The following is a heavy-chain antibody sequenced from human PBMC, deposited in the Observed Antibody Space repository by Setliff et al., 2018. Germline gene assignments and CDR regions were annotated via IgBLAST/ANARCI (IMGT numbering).Heavy chain of an antibody. CDR3: ARDYIHSSGYYYDKFDWYFDL. V-gene: IGHV1-3*01. CDR2: IKAGNGNT. Sequence: GASVKVSCKASGYIFTYYAIHWVRQAAGQRLEWMGWIKAGNGNTKYSQKVQGRVTITRDTYASTAYMELSSLRSEDTAVYYCARDYIHSSGYYYDKFDWYFDLWGRGTLVT. CDR1: GYIFTYYA. J-gene: IGHJ2*01. D-gene: IGHD3-22*01.